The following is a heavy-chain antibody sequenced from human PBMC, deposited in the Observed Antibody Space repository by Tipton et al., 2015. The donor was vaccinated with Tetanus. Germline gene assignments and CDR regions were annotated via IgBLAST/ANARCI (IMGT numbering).Heavy chain of an antibody. CDR2: IIPIFDRT. V-gene: IGHV1-69*06. Sequence: QLVQSGPEVKRPGSSMKVSCKASGGTFSAFAISWVRQAPGQGFEWVGGIIPIFDRTSYSQRFQGRVTITADKSTNTAYMDLRSLKSEDTAVYYCGGGYYGSNEFSFHYNYVIDVWGEGTAVTVSS. J-gene: IGHJ6*02. D-gene: IGHD3-3*01. CDR3: GGGYYGSNEFSFHYNYVIDV. CDR1: GGTFSAFA.